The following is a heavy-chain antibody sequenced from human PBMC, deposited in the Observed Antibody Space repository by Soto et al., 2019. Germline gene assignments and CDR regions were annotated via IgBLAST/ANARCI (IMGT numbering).Heavy chain of an antibody. J-gene: IGHJ4*02. Sequence: QVQLQESGPGLVKPSETLSLTCTVSGGSISSYYWSWIRQPPGKGLECIGYIYYSGSTNYKPSLKSRATISVDTSKNQFSLKLSSVTAADTAVYHCARVTSGYRPHFEYWGQGTLVTVSS. V-gene: IGHV4-59*01. CDR3: ARVTSGYRPHFEY. D-gene: IGHD3-3*01. CDR1: GGSISSYY. CDR2: IYYSGST.